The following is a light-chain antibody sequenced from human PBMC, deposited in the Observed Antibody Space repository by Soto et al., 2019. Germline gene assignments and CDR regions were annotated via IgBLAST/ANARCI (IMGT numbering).Light chain of an antibody. J-gene: IGKJ3*01. CDR1: QSVSGY. Sequence: EFVLTQSPATLSLSPGDRATLSCRASQSVSGYLAWYQIKPGQAPRLLIYDASNRVTGIPARFSGSGFGTDFTLTISSLEPEDFAVYYCQQRADWPTFGPGTRVDLK. CDR3: QQRADWPT. CDR2: DAS. V-gene: IGKV3-11*01.